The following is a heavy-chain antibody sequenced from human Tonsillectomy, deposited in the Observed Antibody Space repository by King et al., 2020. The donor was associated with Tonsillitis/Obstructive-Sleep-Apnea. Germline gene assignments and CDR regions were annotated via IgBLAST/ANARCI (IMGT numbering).Heavy chain of an antibody. D-gene: IGHD3-3*01. J-gene: IGHJ4*02. Sequence: VQLVESGGGLVQPGGSLRLSCAASGFTFSNYAMSWVRQAPGKGLEWVSTISGSGGHTYYADSVKGRFTNSRDNSKNTLYLHMNSPRADDTAVYYCARGSDDFYYWGQGTLVTVSS. CDR2: ISGSGGHT. CDR3: ARGSDDFYY. V-gene: IGHV3-23*04. CDR1: GFTFSNYA.